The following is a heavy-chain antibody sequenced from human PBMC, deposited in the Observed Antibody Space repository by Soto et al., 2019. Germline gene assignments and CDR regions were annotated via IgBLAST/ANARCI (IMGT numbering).Heavy chain of an antibody. CDR1: GYSRFSYYS. J-gene: IGHJ4*02. V-gene: IGHV3-48*01. Sequence: GGSLRLSCAASGYSRFSYYSMNWVRQAPGKGLEWVSFISGSGYPIYYADSVRGRFTISRDNAKNSLSLQMDSLRVEDTAMYYCARVRGHSYGYVDYWGQGTLVTVSS. CDR3: ARVRGHSYGYVDY. CDR2: ISGSGYPI. D-gene: IGHD5-18*01.